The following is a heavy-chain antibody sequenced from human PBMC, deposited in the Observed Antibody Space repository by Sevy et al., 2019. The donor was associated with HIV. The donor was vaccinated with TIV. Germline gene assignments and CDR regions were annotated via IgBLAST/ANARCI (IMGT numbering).Heavy chain of an antibody. CDR1: GFTFSSYA. CDR3: AKSPVVDIVVVPAAHKNYYYYYMDV. J-gene: IGHJ6*03. D-gene: IGHD2-2*01. Sequence: GGSLRLSCAASGFTFSSYAMSWVRQAPGKGLEWVSAISGSGGSTYYADSVKGRFTISRDNSKNTLYLRMNSLRAEDTAVYYCAKSPVVDIVVVPAAHKNYYYYYMDVWGKGTTVTVSS. CDR2: ISGSGGST. V-gene: IGHV3-23*01.